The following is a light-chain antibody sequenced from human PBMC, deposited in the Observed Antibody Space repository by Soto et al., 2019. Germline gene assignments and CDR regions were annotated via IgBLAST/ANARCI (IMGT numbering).Light chain of an antibody. J-gene: IGLJ1*01. CDR2: INN. V-gene: IGLV1-44*01. CDR3: AAWDDSLNGDV. Sequence: QSVLTQPPSASVTPGQRVTISCSGGSSNIGSNTVNWYQQLPGTAPKLLIYINNQRPSGVPDRFSGSKSGTSASLAISGLQSGDEADYYCAAWDDSLNGDVFGTGTKVTVL. CDR1: SSNIGSNT.